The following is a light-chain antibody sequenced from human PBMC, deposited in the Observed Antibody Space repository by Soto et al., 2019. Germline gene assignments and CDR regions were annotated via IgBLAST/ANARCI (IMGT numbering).Light chain of an antibody. Sequence: EIVMTQSPATLSVSPGERATLSCRASQSVSSNLAWYQQKPGQAPRLLIYGASTRATGIPARFSGSGSGTEFTLTISSLQSEDFATYYCQKYDSAPLFTFGPGTKVEIK. J-gene: IGKJ3*01. CDR3: QKYDSAPLFT. CDR1: QSVSSN. CDR2: GAS. V-gene: IGKV3-15*01.